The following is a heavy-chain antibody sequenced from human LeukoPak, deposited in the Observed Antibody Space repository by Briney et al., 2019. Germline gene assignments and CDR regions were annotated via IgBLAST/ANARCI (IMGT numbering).Heavy chain of an antibody. CDR2: IYYSGST. V-gene: IGHV4-39*01. CDR3: ASLAVVTAVRGYYYYYGMDV. Sequence: SETLSLTCTVSGGSISSSSYYWGWIRQPPGKGLEWIGSIYYSGSTYYNPSLKSRVTISVDTSKNQFFLKLSSVTAADTAVYYCASLAVVTAVRGYYYYYGMDVWGQGTTVTVSS. J-gene: IGHJ6*02. CDR1: GGSISSSSYY. D-gene: IGHD2-21*02.